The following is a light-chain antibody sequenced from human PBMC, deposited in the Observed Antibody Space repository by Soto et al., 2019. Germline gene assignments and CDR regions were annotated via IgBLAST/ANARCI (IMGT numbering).Light chain of an antibody. CDR1: SSNIGAGFD. CDR2: GNN. CDR3: QSYDSSLFHVV. J-gene: IGLJ2*01. Sequence: QSVLTQPPSVSGAPGQRVTISCTGSSSNIGAGFDVHWYQQLPGTAPKLLIFGNNNRPSGVPDRFSGSKSGTSASLAITGLQAEDEADYYCQSYDSSLFHVVFGGGTKLTVL. V-gene: IGLV1-40*01.